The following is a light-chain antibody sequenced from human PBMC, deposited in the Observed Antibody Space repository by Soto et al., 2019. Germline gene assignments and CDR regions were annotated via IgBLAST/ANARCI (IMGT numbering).Light chain of an antibody. CDR3: QQSYSSLWT. Sequence: IQMTQSASAVSASVGDTVTITCRASLGIGNYLAWYQQKPGKVPKLVIYGTSTLQSGVPSRFSGSGSGTDFTLTISRLQREDFATYYCQQSYSSLWTFGQGTKVDIK. CDR1: LGIGNY. CDR2: GTS. V-gene: IGKV1-39*01. J-gene: IGKJ1*01.